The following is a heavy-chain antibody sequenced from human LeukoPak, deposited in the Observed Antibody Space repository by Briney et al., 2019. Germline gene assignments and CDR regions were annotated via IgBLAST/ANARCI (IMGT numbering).Heavy chain of an antibody. J-gene: IGHJ4*02. Sequence: GGSLRLSCVASGFKFNDYARHWVRQAPGKGLEWVSGLSWHSGSIGYADSVKGRFIISRDNAKNSLYLEMNSLRPEDSALYYCAKETKVGENLYYFDYWGRGTLVTVSS. CDR1: GFKFNDYA. CDR3: AKETKVGENLYYFDY. CDR2: LSWHSGSI. D-gene: IGHD1-26*01. V-gene: IGHV3-9*01.